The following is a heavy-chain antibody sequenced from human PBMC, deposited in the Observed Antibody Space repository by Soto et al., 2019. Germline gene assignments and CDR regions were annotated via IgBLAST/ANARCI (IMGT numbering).Heavy chain of an antibody. CDR3: AKSDSSGWYHHFQH. CDR2: IKQDGSEK. Sequence: GGSLRLSCAASGFTFSSYWMSWVRQAPGKGLEWVANIKQDGSEKYYVDSVKGRFTISRDNAKNSLYLQMNSLRTEDTAVYYCAKSDSSGWYHHFQHWGQGTPVTVSS. CDR1: GFTFSSYW. D-gene: IGHD6-19*01. V-gene: IGHV3-7*01. J-gene: IGHJ1*01.